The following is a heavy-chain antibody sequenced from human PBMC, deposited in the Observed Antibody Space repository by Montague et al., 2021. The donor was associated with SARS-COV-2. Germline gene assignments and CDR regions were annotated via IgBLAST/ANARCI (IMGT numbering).Heavy chain of an antibody. CDR1: GGSVSSDNW. D-gene: IGHD1-26*01. V-gene: IGHV4-4*03. Sequence: PETLSLTCTVSGGSVSSDNWWTWVRQPPGKGLEWIGEIYHSGTTXYNPSLQSRVTISVDKSRNHLSPNLRSVTAADTAMYYCALPLGGARFDPWGQGILVTVSS. J-gene: IGHJ5*02. CDR2: IYHSGTT. CDR3: ALPLGGARFDP.